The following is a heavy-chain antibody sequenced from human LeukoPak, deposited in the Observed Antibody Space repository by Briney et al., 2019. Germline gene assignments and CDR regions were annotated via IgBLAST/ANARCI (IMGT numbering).Heavy chain of an antibody. CDR3: ARGGRFRYPIAAAGRFDY. Sequence: SETLSLTCTVSGDFIRSGHYYWGWIRQSPGKGLEWIGYIYYSGSTNYNPSLKSRVTMSVDTSKNQFSLKLSSVTAADTAVYYCARGGRFRYPIAAAGRFDYWGQGTLVTVSS. V-gene: IGHV4-61*01. D-gene: IGHD6-13*01. CDR2: IYYSGST. CDR1: GDFIRSGHYY. J-gene: IGHJ4*02.